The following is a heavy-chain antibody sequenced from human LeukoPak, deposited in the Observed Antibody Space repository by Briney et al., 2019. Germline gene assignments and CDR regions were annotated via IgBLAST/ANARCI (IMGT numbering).Heavy chain of an antibody. V-gene: IGHV3-7*01. CDR1: GFTFSTYW. J-gene: IGHJ4*02. D-gene: IGHD6-13*01. Sequence: GGSLRLSCAASGFTFSTYWMTWVRQAPGMGLEWVANIKQDGSENYYVDSVKGRFTISRDNAKNSLYLQMNSLRADDTAVYYCARDQGAAGDYWGQGTLVTVSS. CDR2: IKQDGSEN. CDR3: ARDQGAAGDY.